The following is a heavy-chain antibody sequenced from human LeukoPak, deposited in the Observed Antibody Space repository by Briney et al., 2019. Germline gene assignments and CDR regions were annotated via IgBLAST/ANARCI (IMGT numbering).Heavy chain of an antibody. V-gene: IGHV3-7*01. J-gene: IGHJ4*02. CDR2: IKQDGSEK. CDR3: ARGYDLVNDY. D-gene: IGHD5-12*01. Sequence: PGGSLRLSCAAPGFTFSSYWMSWVRQAPGKGLEWVANIKQDGSEKYYVDSVKGRFTISRDNAKNSLYLQMNSLRAEDTAVYYCARGYDLVNDYWGQGTLVTVSS. CDR1: GFTFSSYW.